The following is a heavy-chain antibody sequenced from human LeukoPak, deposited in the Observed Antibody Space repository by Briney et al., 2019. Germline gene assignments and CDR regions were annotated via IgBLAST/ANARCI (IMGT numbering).Heavy chain of an antibody. CDR2: IWNDGSNN. CDR1: GFTFSSYG. CDR3: GRDYPVGAESEGGAFDI. D-gene: IGHD1-26*01. Sequence: PGRSLTLSCAASGFTFSSYGMHWVRKAPGKGLEWVAVIWNDGSNNSYADSVKTRFTISRDNSKNTLYLQMNSLRAEDTAVYYCGRDYPVGAESEGGAFDIWAQGTRVTVSS. J-gene: IGHJ3*02. V-gene: IGHV3-33*01.